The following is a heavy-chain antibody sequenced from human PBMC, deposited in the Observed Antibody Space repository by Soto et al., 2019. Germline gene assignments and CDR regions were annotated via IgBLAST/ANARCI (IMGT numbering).Heavy chain of an antibody. J-gene: IGHJ3*02. CDR3: ARELAVAGGAFDI. Sequence: ASVKVSCKASGYTFTSYDINWVRQATGQGLEWMGWMNPNSGNTGYAQKFQGRVTMTRNTSISTAYMELSSLRSEDTAVYYCARELAVAGGAFDIWGQGTMVTVSS. D-gene: IGHD6-19*01. CDR1: GYTFTSYD. V-gene: IGHV1-8*01. CDR2: MNPNSGNT.